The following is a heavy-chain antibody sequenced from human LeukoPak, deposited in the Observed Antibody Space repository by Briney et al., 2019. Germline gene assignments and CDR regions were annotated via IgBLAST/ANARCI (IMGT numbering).Heavy chain of an antibody. CDR2: IIPIFGTA. Sequence: SVKVSCKASGGTFSSYAISWVRQAPGQGLEWMGGIIPIFGTANYAQKFQGRVTITADESTSTAYMELSSLRSEDTAVYYCARVSGGSSGYYSGYYGMDVWGQGTTVTVSS. CDR3: ARVSGGSSGYYSGYYGMDV. D-gene: IGHD3-22*01. CDR1: GGTFSSYA. J-gene: IGHJ6*02. V-gene: IGHV1-69*13.